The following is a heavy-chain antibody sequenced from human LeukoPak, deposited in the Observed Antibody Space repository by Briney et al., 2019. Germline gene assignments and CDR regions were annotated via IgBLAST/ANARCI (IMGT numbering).Heavy chain of an antibody. J-gene: IGHJ4*02. CDR3: ARDRQWHNY. CDR2: IKQDGSEK. CDR1: GFTFSSHW. V-gene: IGHV3-7*01. D-gene: IGHD6-19*01. Sequence: GGSLRLSCAASGFTFSSHWMSWVRQAPGKGLEWVANIKQDGSEKYYVDSVKGRFTISRDNAKNSLYLQMNSLRAEDTAVYYCARDRQWHNYWGQGTLVTVSS.